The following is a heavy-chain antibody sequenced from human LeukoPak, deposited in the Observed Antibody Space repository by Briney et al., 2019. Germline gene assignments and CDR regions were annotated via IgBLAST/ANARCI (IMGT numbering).Heavy chain of an antibody. D-gene: IGHD5-24*01. CDR2: ISSSSSYI. CDR3: VRDGDGYNFDY. V-gene: IGHV3-21*01. Sequence: GGSLRLSCAASGFTFSSYSMNWVRQAPGKGLEWVSSISSSSSYIYYADSVKGRFTISRDNAKNTLNLQMNSLRAEDTAVYYCVRDGDGYNFDYWGQGTLVTVSS. J-gene: IGHJ4*02. CDR1: GFTFSSYS.